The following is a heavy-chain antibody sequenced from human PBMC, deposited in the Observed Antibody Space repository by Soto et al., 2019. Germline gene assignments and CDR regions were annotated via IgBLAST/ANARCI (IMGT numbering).Heavy chain of an antibody. D-gene: IGHD3-10*01. CDR1: GFTFNTYS. V-gene: IGHV3-30*02. Sequence: PGGSLRLSCEASGFTFNTYSMHWVRQPPGKGLEWLAAIWYDGTQKYYADSVKGRFIISRDNSKKTLYLDMNSLSAEDSAVYFCAKGVVREPAYFDYWGQGTLVTVSS. J-gene: IGHJ4*02. CDR3: AKGVVREPAYFDY. CDR2: IWYDGTQK.